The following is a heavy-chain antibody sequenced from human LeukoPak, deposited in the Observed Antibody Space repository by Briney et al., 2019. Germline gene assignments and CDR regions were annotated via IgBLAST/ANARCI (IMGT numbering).Heavy chain of an antibody. J-gene: IGHJ5*02. CDR1: GYTFTSYG. CDR3: ARDPALDIVDHNWFDP. CDR2: ISAYNGNT. Sequence: ASVKVSCKASGYTFTSYGISWVRQAPGQGLEWMGGISAYNGNTNYAQKLQGRVTMTTDTSTSTAYMELRSLRSDDTAVYYCARDPALDIVDHNWFDPWGQGTLVTVSS. V-gene: IGHV1-18*01. D-gene: IGHD5-12*01.